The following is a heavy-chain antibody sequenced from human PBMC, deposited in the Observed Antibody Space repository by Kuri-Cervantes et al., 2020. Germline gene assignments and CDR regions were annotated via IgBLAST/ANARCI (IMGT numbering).Heavy chain of an antibody. CDR2: IYTSGST. J-gene: IGHJ6*03. Sequence: SETLSLTCTVSGGSISSYYWSWIRQPAGKGLEWIGRIYTSGSTYYNPSLKSRVTISVDTSKNQFSLKLSSVTAADTAVYYCARHGTEGAYYYGSGSSNYYYYYYMDVWGKGTTVTVSS. CDR1: GGSISSYY. CDR3: ARHGTEGAYYYGSGSSNYYYYYYMDV. D-gene: IGHD3-10*01. V-gene: IGHV4-4*07.